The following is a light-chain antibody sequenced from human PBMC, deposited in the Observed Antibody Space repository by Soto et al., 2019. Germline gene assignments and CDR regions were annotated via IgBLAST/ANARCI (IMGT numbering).Light chain of an antibody. CDR1: QNVFTN. V-gene: IGKV3-15*01. CDR2: RAS. J-gene: IGKJ2*01. Sequence: ETVMTQSPATLSVSPGERATLSCRASQNVFTNVAWYQQKPGQAPRLLIYRASTRATGVPARFSGSGSGTEFTLTISSLQSDDFALYFCQQLSDWPQYAFGQGTKLEIK. CDR3: QQLSDWPQYA.